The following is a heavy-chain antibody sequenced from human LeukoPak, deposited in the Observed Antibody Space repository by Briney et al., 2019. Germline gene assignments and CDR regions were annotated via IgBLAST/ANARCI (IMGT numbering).Heavy chain of an antibody. CDR3: ATGGIAVAGALDY. CDR2: IYYSGST. Sequence: SETLSLTCTVSGGSISSYYWSWIRQPPGKGLEWSGYIYYSGSTNYNPSLKSRVTISVDTSKNQFSLKLSSVTAADTAVYYCATGGIAVAGALDYWGQGTLVTVSS. CDR1: GGSISSYY. D-gene: IGHD6-19*01. J-gene: IGHJ4*02. V-gene: IGHV4-59*01.